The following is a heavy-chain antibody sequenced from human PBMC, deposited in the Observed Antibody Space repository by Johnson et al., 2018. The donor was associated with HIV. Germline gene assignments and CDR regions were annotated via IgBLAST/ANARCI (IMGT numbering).Heavy chain of an antibody. CDR1: GFAVRSKD. CDR3: ARDRGGYSYGYDSDAFDI. CDR2: IYSGRST. V-gene: IGHV3-66*03. Sequence: VQLVESGGGLIQPGGSLRLSCAASGFAVRSKDMNWVRQAPGKGLAWVSVIYSGRSTYYADSVQGRFTISRDNSKNTLYLQMNSLRAEDTAVYYCARDRGGYSYGYDSDAFDIWGQGTMVTVSS. J-gene: IGHJ3*02. D-gene: IGHD5-18*01.